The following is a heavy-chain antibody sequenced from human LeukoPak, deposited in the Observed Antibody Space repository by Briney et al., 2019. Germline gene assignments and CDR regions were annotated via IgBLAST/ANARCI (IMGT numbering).Heavy chain of an antibody. J-gene: IGHJ4*02. Sequence: SETLSLTCAVYGGSFSGYYWSWIRQPPGKGLEWIGEINHSGSTNYNPSLKSRVTISVDTSKNQFSLKLRSVTAADTAVYYCAREGVSVTNFEYWSQGTLVTVSS. CDR3: AREGVSVTNFEY. V-gene: IGHV4-34*01. CDR2: INHSGST. D-gene: IGHD5/OR15-5a*01. CDR1: GGSFSGYY.